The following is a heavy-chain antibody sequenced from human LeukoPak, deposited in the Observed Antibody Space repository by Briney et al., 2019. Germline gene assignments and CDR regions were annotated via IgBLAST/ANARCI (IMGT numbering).Heavy chain of an antibody. CDR2: IYPGDSDT. V-gene: IGHV5-51*01. Sequence: LKISXXXSGXXFASYXIGWVRQMPGKGVEWMGIIYPGDSDTRYSPSFQGQVTISADKSISTAYLQWSSLKASDTAMYYCARSSGSGWYEYWGQGTLVTVSS. CDR1: GXXFASYX. CDR3: ARSSGSGWYEY. D-gene: IGHD6-19*01. J-gene: IGHJ4*02.